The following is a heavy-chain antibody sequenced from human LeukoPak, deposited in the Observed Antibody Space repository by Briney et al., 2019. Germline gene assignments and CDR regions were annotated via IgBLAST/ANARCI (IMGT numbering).Heavy chain of an antibody. Sequence: GRSLRLSCAASGLRFRNYGMHWVRQAPGKGLEWVAVIWYDGSNQYYVDSVKGRFTISRDNAKNSLYLQMDSLRVEDTAFYYCAKDNRRHYTSGPNPDSLHWGQGALVTVSS. J-gene: IGHJ4*02. CDR3: AKDNRRHYTSGPNPDSLH. CDR2: IWYDGSNQ. V-gene: IGHV3-33*03. D-gene: IGHD6-19*01. CDR1: GLRFRNYG.